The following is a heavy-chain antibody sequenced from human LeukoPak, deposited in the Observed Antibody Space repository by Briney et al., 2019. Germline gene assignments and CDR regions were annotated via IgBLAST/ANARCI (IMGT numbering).Heavy chain of an antibody. Sequence: GASVKVSCKASGYTFTGYYMHWVRQAPGQGLEWMGWINPNSGGTNYAQKFQGRVTMTRDTSISTAYMELSRLRSDDTAVYYCARLGRRGYYDSSGYYGPLGAFDIWGQGTRVTVSS. CDR2: INPNSGGT. D-gene: IGHD3-22*01. CDR1: GYTFTGYY. CDR3: ARLGRRGYYDSSGYYGPLGAFDI. V-gene: IGHV1-2*02. J-gene: IGHJ3*02.